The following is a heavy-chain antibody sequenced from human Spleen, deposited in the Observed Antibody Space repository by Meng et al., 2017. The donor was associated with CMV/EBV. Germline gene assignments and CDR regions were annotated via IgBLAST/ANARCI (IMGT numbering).Heavy chain of an antibody. Sequence: VQLQQWGAGLLKPSETLSLTCAVYGGSFSGYYWSWIRQPPGKGLEWIGYIYYSGSTYYNPSLKSRVTISVDTSKNQFSLKLSSVTAADTAVYYCARALLWFGELNDYWGQGTLVTSPQ. CDR3: ARALLWFGELNDY. V-gene: IGHV4-34*01. CDR2: IYYSGST. CDR1: GGSFSGYY. D-gene: IGHD3-10*01. J-gene: IGHJ4*02.